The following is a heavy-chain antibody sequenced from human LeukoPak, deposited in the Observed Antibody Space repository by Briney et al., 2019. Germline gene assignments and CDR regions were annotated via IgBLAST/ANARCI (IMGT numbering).Heavy chain of an antibody. D-gene: IGHD2/OR15-2a*01. Sequence: GGSLRLSCAASGFTFDRYPMHWVRQAPGKGLEWVALISYDGSYKFYGDSVKGRFTISRDNTKNMLFLEMNSLRVDDTAVYYCANRISPGYWGQGTLVTVSS. CDR1: GFTFDRYP. V-gene: IGHV3-30*14. CDR3: ANRISPGY. J-gene: IGHJ4*02. CDR2: ISYDGSYK.